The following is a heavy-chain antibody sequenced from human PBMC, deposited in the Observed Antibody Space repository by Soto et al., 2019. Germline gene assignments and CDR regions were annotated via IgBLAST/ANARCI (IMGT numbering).Heavy chain of an antibody. CDR1: GYTFTSYG. CDR2: ISAYNGNT. J-gene: IGHJ6*02. Sequence: ASVKVSCKASGYTFTSYGISWVRQAPGQGLEWMGWISAYNGNTNYAQKLQGRVTMTTDTSTSTAYMELRSLRSDDTAVYYCARDIPLLWFGELLYDYYYGMDVWGQGTTVTVSS. CDR3: ARDIPLLWFGELLYDYYYGMDV. D-gene: IGHD3-10*01. V-gene: IGHV1-18*04.